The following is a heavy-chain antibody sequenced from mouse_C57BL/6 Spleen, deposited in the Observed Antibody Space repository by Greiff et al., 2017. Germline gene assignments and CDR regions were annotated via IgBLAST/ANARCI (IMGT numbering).Heavy chain of an antibody. D-gene: IGHD1-1*01. J-gene: IGHJ1*03. V-gene: IGHV3-6*01. Sequence: VQLKQSGPGLVKPSQSLSLTCSVTGYSITSGYYWNWIRQFPGNKLEWMGYISYDGSNNYNPSLKNRISITRDTSKNQFFLKLNSVTTEDTATYYCARGVLLRSYFDVWGTGTTVTVSS. CDR1: GYSITSGYY. CDR3: ARGVLLRSYFDV. CDR2: ISYDGSN.